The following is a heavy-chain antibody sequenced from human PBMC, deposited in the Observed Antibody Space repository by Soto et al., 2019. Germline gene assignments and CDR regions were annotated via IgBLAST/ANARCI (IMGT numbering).Heavy chain of an antibody. J-gene: IGHJ4*02. V-gene: IGHV3-9*01. CDR1: GFTFDDYA. CDR3: AKEGFDY. CDR2: ISWNSGSI. Sequence: ESGGGLVQPGRSLRLSCAASGFTFDDYAMHWVRQAPGKGLEWVSGISWNSGSIGYADSVKGRFTISRDNAKNSLYLQMNSLRAEDTALYYCAKEGFDYWGQGTLVTVSS.